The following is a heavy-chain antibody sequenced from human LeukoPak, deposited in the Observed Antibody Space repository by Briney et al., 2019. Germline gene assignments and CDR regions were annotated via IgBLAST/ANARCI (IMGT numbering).Heavy chain of an antibody. CDR3: AKDSQINWYYFDY. CDR1: GFTFSSYA. V-gene: IGHV3-23*01. CDR2: ISGSGGST. J-gene: IGHJ4*02. Sequence: GGSLRLSCAASGFTFSSYAMSWVRQAPGKGLEWVSAISGSGGSTYYADSVKGRFTISRDNSKNTLYLQMKSLRAEDTAVYYCAKDSQINWYYFDYWGQGTLVTVSS.